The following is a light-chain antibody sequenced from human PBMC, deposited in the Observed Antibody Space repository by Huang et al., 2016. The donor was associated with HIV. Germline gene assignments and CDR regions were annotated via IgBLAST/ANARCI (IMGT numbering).Light chain of an antibody. CDR3: MQTLQTPRFT. Sequence: DIVMTQSPLSLPVTPGEPASISCRSSQSLLHSNGYNYLDWYLQKPGQSPQLMVYLGSMRASGVPDRCSGRGSGTEFTLKISRVEAEDIGVYYCMQTLQTPRFTFGPGTKVDIK. CDR1: QSLLHSNGYNY. V-gene: IGKV2-28*01. CDR2: LGS. J-gene: IGKJ3*01.